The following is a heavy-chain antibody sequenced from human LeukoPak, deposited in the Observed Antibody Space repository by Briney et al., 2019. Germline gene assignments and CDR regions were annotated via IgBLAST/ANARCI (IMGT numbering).Heavy chain of an antibody. CDR3: ARAYPPRGGARVWYFDL. J-gene: IGHJ2*01. CDR1: GFTFSSYA. D-gene: IGHD3-3*01. V-gene: IGHV3-30-3*01. CDR2: ISYDGSNK. Sequence: GGSLRLSCAASGFTFSSYAMHWVRQAPGKGLEWVAVISYDGSNKYYADSVKGRFTISRDNSKNTLYLQMNSLRAEDTAVYYCARAYPPRGGARVWYFDLWGRGTLATVSS.